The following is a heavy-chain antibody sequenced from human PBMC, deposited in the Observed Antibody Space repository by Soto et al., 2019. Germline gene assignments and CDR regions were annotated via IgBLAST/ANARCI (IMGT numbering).Heavy chain of an antibody. V-gene: IGHV3-33*01. CDR2: ISYDGSNQ. CDR1: GFTFSGYG. CDR3: ARDGAGHCSNGVCYMSWFDP. Sequence: GGSLRLSCAASGFTFSGYGMHWVRQAPGKGLEWLTTISYDGSNQHYADSVKGRFTISRDNPKNTVYLQMNSLRAEDTAVYYCARDGAGHCSNGVCYMSWFDPWGQGTLVTVSS. D-gene: IGHD2-8*01. J-gene: IGHJ5*02.